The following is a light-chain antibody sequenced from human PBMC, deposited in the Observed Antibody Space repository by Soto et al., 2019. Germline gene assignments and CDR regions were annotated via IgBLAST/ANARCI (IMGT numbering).Light chain of an antibody. V-gene: IGLV1-40*02. J-gene: IGLJ1*01. CDR1: GKGHD. CDR3: SSYTSSSTLYV. CDR2: GVD. Sequence: QSVLTQPPSVSGAPGQRVTISCTGGKGHDVHWYQHLPGRAPKLLMYGVDNRASGVPDRFSSSRSGTSESLTISGLQADDEADYYCSSYTSSSTLYVFGTGTKLTVL.